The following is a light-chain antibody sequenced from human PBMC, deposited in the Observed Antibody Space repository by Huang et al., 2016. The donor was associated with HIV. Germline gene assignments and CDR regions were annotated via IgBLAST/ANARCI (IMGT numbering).Light chain of an antibody. V-gene: IGKV1-33*01. CDR2: DAS. J-gene: IGKJ3*01. CDR1: QDISND. Sequence: DIQMTQSPSSLSASVGDRVTITCQASQDISNDLNWYQQKPGQAPKVLCSDASNLETGGPSRFSGTGSGTDFTFTISSLQPEDIATYYWQQYNNLPTCGPGTKVHIK. CDR3: QQYNNLPT.